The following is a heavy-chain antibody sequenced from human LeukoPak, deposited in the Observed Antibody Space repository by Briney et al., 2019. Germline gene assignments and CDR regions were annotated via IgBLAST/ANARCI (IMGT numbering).Heavy chain of an antibody. D-gene: IGHD1-14*01. CDR3: ASGSRN. CDR2: IYSGGST. V-gene: IGHV3-53*04. Sequence: GGSLRLSCAASGFTFSSYNMNWVRQAPGKGLEWVSVIYSGGSTYYADSVKGRFTISRHNPKSTLYLQMNSLRPEDTAVYYCASGSRNWGQGTLVTVSS. J-gene: IGHJ4*02. CDR1: GFTFSSYN.